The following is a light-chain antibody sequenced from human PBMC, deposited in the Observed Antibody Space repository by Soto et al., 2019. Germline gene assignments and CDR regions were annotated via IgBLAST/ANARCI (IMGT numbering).Light chain of an antibody. J-gene: IGLJ1*01. CDR1: ALPEKY. CDR3: FSTDSRGNDV. V-gene: IGLV3-10*01. Sequence: SYELTQPPSVSVSPGQTARITCSGDALPEKYAFWYQQKSGQAPVLVIYEDSKRPAGIPERMSGSSSGTMATLTITGAQVEDEAYYYCFSTDSRGNDVFGTGTKLTVL. CDR2: EDS.